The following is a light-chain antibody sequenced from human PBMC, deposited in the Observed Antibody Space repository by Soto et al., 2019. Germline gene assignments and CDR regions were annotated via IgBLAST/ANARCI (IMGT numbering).Light chain of an antibody. CDR1: QSVSSN. CDR2: GVY. J-gene: IGKJ1*01. V-gene: IGKV3D-15*01. CDR3: QQYHSWPPRT. Sequence: IVITLSPAAVSVSKGERATLSCRASQSVSSNLAWYQQKPGQAPRLLIYGVYTRAPGIPARFSGSGSGTEFTLTISSLQSEDFAVYYCQQYHSWPPRTFGQGTKVDIK.